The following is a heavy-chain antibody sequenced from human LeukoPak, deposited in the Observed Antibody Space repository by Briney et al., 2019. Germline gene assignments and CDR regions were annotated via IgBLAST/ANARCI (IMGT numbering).Heavy chain of an antibody. CDR3: ASDLPAATS. CDR1: GFTFSGYS. J-gene: IGHJ4*02. V-gene: IGHV3-21*01. Sequence: GGSLRLSCAASGFTFSGYSMNWVRQAPGKGLEWVSSISGSSDYIFYADLAKGRFTISRDNAKNSVYLQMNSLRADDTAVYYCASDLPAATSWGQGILVTVSS. CDR2: ISGSSDYI. D-gene: IGHD2-2*01.